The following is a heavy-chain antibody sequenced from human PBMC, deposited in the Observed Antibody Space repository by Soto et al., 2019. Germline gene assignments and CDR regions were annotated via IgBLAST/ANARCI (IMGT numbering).Heavy chain of an antibody. J-gene: IGHJ3*02. V-gene: IGHV1-18*04. D-gene: IGHD1-26*01. CDR1: GYTFTSYG. CDR2: ISAYNGNT. CDR3: ARDREAAVGATHDAFDI. Sequence: QVQLVQSGAEVKKPGASVKVSCQASGYTFTSYGISWVPQAPGQGREWRGWISAYNGNTNYAQKLQGRVTMTTDTSTSTAYMELRSLRSDDTAVYYCARDREAAVGATHDAFDIWGQGTMVTVSS.